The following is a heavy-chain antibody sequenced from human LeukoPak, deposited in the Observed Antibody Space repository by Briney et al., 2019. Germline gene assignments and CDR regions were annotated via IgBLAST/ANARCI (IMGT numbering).Heavy chain of an antibody. V-gene: IGHV3-48*03. CDR1: GFTFSSYE. CDR3: AGNDPKYYYYMDV. Sequence: PGGSLRLSCAASGFTFSSYEMNWVRQAPGKGLEWVSYISSSGSTIYYADSVKGRFTISRDNAKNSLYLQMNSLRAEDTAVYYCAGNDPKYYYYMDVWGKGTTVTISS. J-gene: IGHJ6*03. CDR2: ISSSGSTI. D-gene: IGHD3-16*01.